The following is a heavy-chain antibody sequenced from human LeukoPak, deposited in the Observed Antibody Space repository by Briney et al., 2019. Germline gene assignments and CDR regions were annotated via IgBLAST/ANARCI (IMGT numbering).Heavy chain of an antibody. J-gene: IGHJ6*02. CDR3: AKVLNIYHYYGMDV. CDR1: GFTFTSYA. D-gene: IGHD2/OR15-2a*01. CDR2: ISGSGGST. V-gene: IGHV3-23*01. Sequence: GGSLRLSCAASGFTFTSYAMTWVRQAPWKGLEWVSGISGSGGSTDYADSVRGRFTISRDNSKNTLFLQMNSLRAEDTAVYYCAKVLNIYHYYGMDVWGQGTTVTVSS.